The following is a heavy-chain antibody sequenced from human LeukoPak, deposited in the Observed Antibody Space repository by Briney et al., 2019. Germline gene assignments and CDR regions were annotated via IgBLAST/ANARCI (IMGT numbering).Heavy chain of an antibody. V-gene: IGHV3-74*01. D-gene: IGHD1-26*01. J-gene: IGHJ3*02. CDR1: GFIFSDYW. Sequence: GGSLRLSCAASGFIFSDYWMHWVRQAPGKGLMWVSRLKSDGTSISYADSVKGRFTIFRDNSKNTLYLQMNSLRAEDTAVYYCARARIVGATKAFDIWGQGTMVTVSS. CDR2: LKSDGTSI. CDR3: ARARIVGATKAFDI.